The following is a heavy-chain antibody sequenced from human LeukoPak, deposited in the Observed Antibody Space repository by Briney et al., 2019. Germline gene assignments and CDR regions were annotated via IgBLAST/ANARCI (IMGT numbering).Heavy chain of an antibody. CDR1: GESFSGYY. CDR2: IIHCGST. J-gene: IGHJ4*01. CDR3: ARRRGQWLVRPLYYFDC. V-gene: IGHV4-34*12. Sequence: PSETLSLTCAVYGESFSGYYCGWIRQPPGKGLGWIGEIIHCGSTNYNPSLKSRVTISVDTSKNQFYLKLSSVTAADTAVYYCARRRGQWLVRPLYYFDCWGQGTLVTVSS. D-gene: IGHD6-19*01.